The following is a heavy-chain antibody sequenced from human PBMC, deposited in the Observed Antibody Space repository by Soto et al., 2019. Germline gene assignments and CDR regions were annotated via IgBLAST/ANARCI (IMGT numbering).Heavy chain of an antibody. D-gene: IGHD6-6*01. Sequence: LRLSCAACRCTFSDPGRRCVRQAPGKGLEWGSSISGSVGSTFYAGSVKGRFTSSRDNSMNTLYLQLNSLRAEDTAVYYCAKDRSIASRNFDSWGQGALVTVSS. J-gene: IGHJ4*02. CDR3: AKDRSIASRNFDS. CDR2: ISGSVGST. V-gene: IGHV3-23*01. CDR1: RCTFSDPG.